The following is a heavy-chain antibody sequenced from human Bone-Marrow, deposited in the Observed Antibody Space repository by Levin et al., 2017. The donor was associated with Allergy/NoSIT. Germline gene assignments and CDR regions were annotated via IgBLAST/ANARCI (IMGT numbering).Heavy chain of an antibody. CDR2: GHYTGNT. Sequence: PSETLSLTCNIPADSIRNYYWSWLRQSPGKGLEWIGYGHYTGNTKYNPSLKSRVTISLDTSKSQFSLTVRSVTSADTALYYCARRGFGDYGYFDQWGQGTLVTVST. V-gene: IGHV4-59*01. D-gene: IGHD4-17*01. CDR1: ADSIRNYY. CDR3: ARRGFGDYGYFDQ. J-gene: IGHJ4*02.